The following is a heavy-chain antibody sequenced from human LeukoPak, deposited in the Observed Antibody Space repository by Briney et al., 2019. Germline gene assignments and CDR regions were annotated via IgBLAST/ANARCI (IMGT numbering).Heavy chain of an antibody. CDR3: AREHSSSERALDY. CDR2: IYPSGGF. V-gene: IGHV4-4*07. Sequence: PSETLSLTCTVSGGSISSYYWSWIRQPAGKGLEWIGRIYPSGGFNYNPSLKSRVTMSLDTSKNQFSLNLISVTAADTAVYYCAREHSSSERALDYWGQGTLVTVSS. D-gene: IGHD6-6*01. CDR1: GGSISSYY. J-gene: IGHJ4*02.